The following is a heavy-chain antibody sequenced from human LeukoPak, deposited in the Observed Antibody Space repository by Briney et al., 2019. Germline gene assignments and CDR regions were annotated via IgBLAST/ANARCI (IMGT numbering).Heavy chain of an antibody. V-gene: IGHV4-39*07. CDR1: GGSISSSSYY. D-gene: IGHD3-10*01. CDR3: ARRGKDGSGSYWY. Sequence: SETLSLTCTVSGGSISSSSYYWGWIRQPPGKGLEWIGSIYYSGSTYYNPSLKSRVTISVDTSKNQFSLKLSSVTAADTAVYYCARRGKDGSGSYWYWGQGTLVTVSS. CDR2: IYYSGST. J-gene: IGHJ4*02.